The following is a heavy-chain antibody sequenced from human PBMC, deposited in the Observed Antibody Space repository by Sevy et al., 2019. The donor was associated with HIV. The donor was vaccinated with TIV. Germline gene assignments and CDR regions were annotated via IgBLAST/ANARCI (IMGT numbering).Heavy chain of an antibody. V-gene: IGHV3-33*01. D-gene: IGHD1-1*01. CDR1: GFTFRSFS. Sequence: GGSLRLSCVASGFTFRSFSMHWVRQAPGKGLEWVAAIWYDGRTERYADSVQGRLTISRDNSKKTLHLQMNSLRAEDTALYYCARDAARVIVPTAGFDSWGQGTLVTVSS. CDR3: ARDAARVIVPTAGFDS. CDR2: IWYDGRTE. J-gene: IGHJ5*01.